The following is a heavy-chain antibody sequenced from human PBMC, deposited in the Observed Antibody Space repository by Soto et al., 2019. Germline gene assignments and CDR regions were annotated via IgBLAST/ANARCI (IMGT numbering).Heavy chain of an antibody. CDR1: GYTFTSYD. V-gene: IGHV1-8*01. CDR3: ATGSVRMDV. CDR2: MNPNSGNT. D-gene: IGHD2-8*01. Sequence: QVHLVQSGAEVKKPGASVKVSCKASGYTFTSYDINWVRQATGQGLEWMGWMNPNSGNTGFAQKFRGRLTMTRSTSISTAYMELSSLRSEDTAVNYCATGSVRMDVWGQGTTVTVS. J-gene: IGHJ6*02.